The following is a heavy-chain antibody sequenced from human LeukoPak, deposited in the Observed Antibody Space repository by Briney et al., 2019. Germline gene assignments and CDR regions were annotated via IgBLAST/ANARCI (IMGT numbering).Heavy chain of an antibody. CDR1: GFTFSDYY. V-gene: IGHV3-11*01. Sequence: GGSLRLSCAASGFTFSDYYMSWIRQAPGKGLEWVSYISSSGSTIYYADSVKGRFTISRDNAKNSLYLQMNSLRAEDTAVYYCARDYRITMVRGVIGYWGQGTLVTVSS. CDR2: ISSSGSTI. D-gene: IGHD3-10*01. CDR3: ARDYRITMVRGVIGY. J-gene: IGHJ4*02.